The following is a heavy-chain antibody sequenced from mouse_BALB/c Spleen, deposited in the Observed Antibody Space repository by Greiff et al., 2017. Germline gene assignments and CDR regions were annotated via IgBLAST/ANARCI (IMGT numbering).Heavy chain of an antibody. D-gene: IGHD2-3*01. J-gene: IGHJ3*01. Sequence: EVQLVESGAGLVKPGGSLKLSCAASGFTFTDYYMYWVRQTPEKRLEWVATISDGGSYTYYPASVKGRFTISRDNAKNNLYLQMSSLKSEDTAMYYCARDLYDGSAWFAYWGQGTLVTVSA. V-gene: IGHV5-4*02. CDR1: GFTFTDYY. CDR3: ARDLYDGSAWFAY. CDR2: ISDGGSYT.